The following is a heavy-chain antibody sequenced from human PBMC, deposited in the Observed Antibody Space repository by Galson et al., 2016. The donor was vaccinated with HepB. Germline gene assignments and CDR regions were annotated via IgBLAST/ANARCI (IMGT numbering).Heavy chain of an antibody. CDR2: IYYSGST. V-gene: IGHV4-59*08. J-gene: IGHJ5*02. CDR3: ARRRNYYDSSGYYHDWFDP. D-gene: IGHD3-22*01. CDR1: GGSISSYY. Sequence: SETLSLTCTVSGGSISSYYWTWIRQPPGKGLEWIGYIYYSGSTNYNPSLKSRVTISVDTSKNQFSLKLSSATAAATAVHYCARRRNYYDSSGYYHDWFDPWGQGTLVTVSS.